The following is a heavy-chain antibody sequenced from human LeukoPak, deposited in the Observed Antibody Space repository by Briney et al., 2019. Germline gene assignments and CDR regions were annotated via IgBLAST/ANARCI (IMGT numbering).Heavy chain of an antibody. Sequence: APVKVSCKASGGTFSSYAISWVRQAPGQGLEWMGRIIPILGIANYAQKFQGRVTITADKSTSTAYMELSSLRSEDTAVYYCARERWVRGSGSYRFDYWGQGTLVTVSS. V-gene: IGHV1-69*04. J-gene: IGHJ4*02. D-gene: IGHD3-10*01. CDR2: IIPILGIA. CDR3: ARERWVRGSGSYRFDY. CDR1: GGTFSSYA.